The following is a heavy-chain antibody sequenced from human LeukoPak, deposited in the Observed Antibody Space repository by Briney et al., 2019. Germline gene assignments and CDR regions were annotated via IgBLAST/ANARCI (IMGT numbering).Heavy chain of an antibody. V-gene: IGHV1-24*01. J-gene: IGHJ3*01. Sequence: ASVKVSCKASGGTFTSYAISWVRQAPGNGLEWMGGFDPEDGETIYAQKFQGRVTMTEDTSTDTAFLDLSSLKFEDTAVYYCAAIAIDYDGGAEAFDFWGQGTSVTVSS. CDR2: FDPEDGET. CDR1: GGTFTSYA. D-gene: IGHD4-17*01. CDR3: AAIAIDYDGGAEAFDF.